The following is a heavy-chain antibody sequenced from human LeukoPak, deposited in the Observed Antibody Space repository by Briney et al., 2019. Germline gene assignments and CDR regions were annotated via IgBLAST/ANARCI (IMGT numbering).Heavy chain of an antibody. V-gene: IGHV3-64D*09. J-gene: IGHJ4*02. Sequence: GGSLRLPCSASGFTFSNFYMHWVRQAPGKGLEYVSAVSSDGGSTYYADSVRGRFTIPRDNSKNTLSLQMGSLRAEDTAVYYCVKAILFGSVSYYADWGQGTLVTVSS. CDR2: VSSDGGST. CDR3: VKAILFGSVSYYAD. CDR1: GFTFSNFY. D-gene: IGHD3-22*01.